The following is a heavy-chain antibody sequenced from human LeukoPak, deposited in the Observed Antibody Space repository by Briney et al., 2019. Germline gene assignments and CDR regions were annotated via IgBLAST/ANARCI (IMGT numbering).Heavy chain of an antibody. Sequence: GGPLRLSCAASGFTFSSYGMHWVRQAPGKGLEWVAVISYDGSNKYYADSVKGRFTISRDNSKNTLYLQMNSLRAEDTAVYYCAKRRNYRGHYFDYWGQGTLVTVSS. CDR2: ISYDGSNK. D-gene: IGHD3-16*02. J-gene: IGHJ4*02. CDR1: GFTFSSYG. V-gene: IGHV3-30*18. CDR3: AKRRNYRGHYFDY.